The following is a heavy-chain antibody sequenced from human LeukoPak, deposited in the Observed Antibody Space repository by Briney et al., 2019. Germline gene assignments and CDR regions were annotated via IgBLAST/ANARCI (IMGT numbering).Heavy chain of an antibody. CDR2: IIPIFGTA. D-gene: IGHD4-23*01. CDR3: ARAPLPTPVVIQNDFDY. J-gene: IGHJ4*02. V-gene: IGHV1-69*13. CDR1: GGTFTSYA. Sequence: SVRVSCTASGGTFTSYAISWVRQAPGHGLEWMGGIIPIFGTANYAQKFQGRVTITADESTSTAYMELSSLRSEDTAVYYCARAPLPTPVVIQNDFDYWGQGTLVTVSS.